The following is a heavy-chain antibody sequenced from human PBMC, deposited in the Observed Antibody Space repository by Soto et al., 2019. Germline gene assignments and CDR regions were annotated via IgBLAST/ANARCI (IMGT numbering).Heavy chain of an antibody. CDR3: ARGLSDYDFWTNWFDP. J-gene: IGHJ5*02. CDR2: IYYSGST. CDR1: GGSISSYY. Sequence: PSETLSLTCTVSGGSISSYYWSWIRQPPGKGLEWIGYIYYSGSTNYNPSLKSRVTISVDTSKSQFSLKLSSVTAADTAVYYCARGLSDYDFWTNWFDPWGQGTLVTVSS. D-gene: IGHD3-3*01. V-gene: IGHV4-59*01.